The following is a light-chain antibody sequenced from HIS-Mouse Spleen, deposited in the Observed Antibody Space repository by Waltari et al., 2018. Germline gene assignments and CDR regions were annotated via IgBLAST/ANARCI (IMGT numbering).Light chain of an antibody. CDR2: AAS. Sequence: DIQLTQSPSFLSASAGARVTITCRASQGISSYLAWYQQTPGKAPKLLIYAASTLQSGVPSRFSGSGTGTEFTLTISSLQPEDFATYYCQQLNSYPRAFGQGTKVEIK. CDR3: QQLNSYPRA. V-gene: IGKV1-9*01. CDR1: QGISSY. J-gene: IGKJ1*01.